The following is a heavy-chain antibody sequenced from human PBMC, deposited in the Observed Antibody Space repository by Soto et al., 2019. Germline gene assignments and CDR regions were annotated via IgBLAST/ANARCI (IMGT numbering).Heavy chain of an antibody. J-gene: IGHJ4*02. Sequence: QVQLVESGGGVVQPGRSLRLSCAASGFNFKTYGMHWVRQAPGKGLEWVAVISYDGSEKYYADSVKGRFTISRDNSKNMLYLEMNSLRAEDTAVYYCVSGLFPYCLSTRCHLEGDNWGQGTLVTVSS. CDR2: ISYDGSEK. CDR3: VSGLFPYCLSTRCHLEGDN. CDR1: GFNFKTYG. D-gene: IGHD2-2*01. V-gene: IGHV3-30*03.